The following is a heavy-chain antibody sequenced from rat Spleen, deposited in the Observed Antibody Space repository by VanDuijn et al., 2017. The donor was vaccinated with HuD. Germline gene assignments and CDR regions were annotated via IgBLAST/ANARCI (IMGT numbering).Heavy chain of an antibody. V-gene: IGHV5S13*01. CDR3: AKAGNLPPYWYFDF. J-gene: IGHJ1*01. Sequence: EVQLVESGGGLVQPGRSLKLSCAASGFTYSNYVMAWVRQAPTKGLEWVASISTGGGNTYYRDSVKGRFTISRDNAKNTLYLQMDSLRSEDTATYYCAKAGNLPPYWYFDFWGPGTMVTVSS. CDR2: ISTGGGNT. CDR1: GFTYSNYV. D-gene: IGHD2-2*01.